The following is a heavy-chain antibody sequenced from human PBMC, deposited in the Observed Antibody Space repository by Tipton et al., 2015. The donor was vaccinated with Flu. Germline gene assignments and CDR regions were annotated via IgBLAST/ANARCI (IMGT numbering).Heavy chain of an antibody. Sequence: TLSLTCTVSGGSISTGGYYWIWIRQHPGKGLEWIAYTSYSGSTFYNPPLKSRVTTSLDTSKNQFSLKVSSVTAADTAVYYCARRGYGDYAPIAYWGQGTLVTVSS. D-gene: IGHD4-17*01. CDR3: ARRGYGDYAPIAY. V-gene: IGHV4-31*03. CDR2: TSYSGST. CDR1: GGSISTGGYY. J-gene: IGHJ4*02.